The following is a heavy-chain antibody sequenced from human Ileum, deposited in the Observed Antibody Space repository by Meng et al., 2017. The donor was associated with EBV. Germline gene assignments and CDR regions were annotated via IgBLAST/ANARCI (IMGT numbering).Heavy chain of an antibody. J-gene: IGHJ4*02. Sequence: QVQLVESGGGLVKSGGXLRISCAASGFTFSDYYMSWIRQAPGRGLEWMSYISYSHDTIYYADSVKGRFTISRDNAKNLLYLQMNNLRAEDTAVYYCARSLEWLYFDYWGTGNTVTVS. D-gene: IGHD3-3*01. CDR1: GFTFSDYY. CDR2: ISYSHDTI. CDR3: ARSLEWLYFDY. V-gene: IGHV3-11*01.